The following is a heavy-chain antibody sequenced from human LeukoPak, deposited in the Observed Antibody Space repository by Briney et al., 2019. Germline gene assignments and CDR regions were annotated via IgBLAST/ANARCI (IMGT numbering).Heavy chain of an antibody. CDR2: MNPSSGNT. V-gene: IGHV1-8*01. CDR3: ARYCSSTSCYPFP. J-gene: IGHJ5*02. D-gene: IGHD2-2*01. CDR1: GYTFTSYD. Sequence: GAAVTVSCKASGYTFTSYDINWVRQATGQGLEWMGWMNPSSGNTGYAQKFQGRVTMTRNTSISTAYMELSSLRSEDTAVYYCARYCSSTSCYPFPWGQGTLVTVSS.